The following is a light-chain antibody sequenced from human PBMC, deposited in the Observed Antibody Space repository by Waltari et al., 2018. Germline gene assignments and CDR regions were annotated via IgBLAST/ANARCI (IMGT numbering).Light chain of an antibody. Sequence: QSALTQPASVSGSPGQSITFSCTGSSSDVGGYNSVSWYQQHPGKAPNLMIYEVINRPSGVSNRFSGSKAGNTASLTISGLQAEDEADYYCSSYTRANSYVFGTGTKVTVL. CDR3: SSYTRANSYV. CDR1: SSDVGGYNS. V-gene: IGLV2-14*01. J-gene: IGLJ1*01. CDR2: EVI.